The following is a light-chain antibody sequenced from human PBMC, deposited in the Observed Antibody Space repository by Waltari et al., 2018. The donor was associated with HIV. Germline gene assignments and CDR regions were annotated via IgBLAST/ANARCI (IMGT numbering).Light chain of an antibody. CDR1: SSNIGSNT. V-gene: IGLV1-44*01. J-gene: IGLJ2*01. CDR3: AAGDDSLNGHLL. Sequence: QSVLTQPPSASGTPGQRVTISCSGRSSNIGSNTVNWYQQFTGTAPNILLYSSHQRPAVVPGRLSGSKSGSSASLAISGLQSEEEADYYCAAGDDSLNGHLLFGGGTKLTVL. CDR2: SSH.